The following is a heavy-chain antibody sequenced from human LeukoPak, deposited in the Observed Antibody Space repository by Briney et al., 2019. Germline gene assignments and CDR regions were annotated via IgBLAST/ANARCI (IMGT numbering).Heavy chain of an antibody. V-gene: IGHV4-39*07. CDR3: ATISGGLNWFDP. D-gene: IGHD3/OR15-3a*01. J-gene: IGHJ5*02. CDR2: SYYSGST. Sequence: SETLSLTCTVSGGSISSSSYYWGWIRQPPGKGLEWIGSSYYSGSTYYNASLKRRVTISVDTSKNQFSLKLSSVTAADTAVYYCATISGGLNWFDPWGQGTLVTVSS. CDR1: GGSISSSSYY.